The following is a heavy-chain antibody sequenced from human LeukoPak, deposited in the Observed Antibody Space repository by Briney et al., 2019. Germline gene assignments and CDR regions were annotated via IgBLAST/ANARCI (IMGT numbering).Heavy chain of an antibody. J-gene: IGHJ4*02. CDR1: GFTFSSYG. CDR2: ISSSSSYI. D-gene: IGHD1-26*01. V-gene: IGHV3-21*01. CDR3: ARDPSPRELSHPHTTFDY. Sequence: GGSLRLSCAASGFTFSSYGMHWVRQAPGKGLEWVSSISSSSSYIYYADSVKGRFTISRDNAKNSLYLQMNSLRAEDTAVYYCARDPSPRELSHPHTTFDYWGQGTLVTVSS.